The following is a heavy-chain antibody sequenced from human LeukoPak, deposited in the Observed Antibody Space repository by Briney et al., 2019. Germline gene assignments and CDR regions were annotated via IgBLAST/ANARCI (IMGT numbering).Heavy chain of an antibody. V-gene: IGHV3-30-3*01. J-gene: IGHJ1*01. CDR3: ARDSRLATGYFQH. D-gene: IGHD4-17*01. Sequence: GGSLRLSCAASGFTFSSYAMHWVRQAPGKGLEWVAVISYDGSNKYYADSVKGRFTISRDNSKNTLYLQMNSLRAEDTAVYYCARDSRLATGYFQHWGQGTLVTVSS. CDR1: GFTFSSYA. CDR2: ISYDGSNK.